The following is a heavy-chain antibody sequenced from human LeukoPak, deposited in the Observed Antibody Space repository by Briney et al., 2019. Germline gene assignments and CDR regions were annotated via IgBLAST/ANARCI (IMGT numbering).Heavy chain of an antibody. Sequence: GGSLRLSCAASGFTFSSYWMSWVRQAPGKGLEWVANIKQDGSEKYYVDSVKGRFTISRDNAKNSLYLQMNSLRAEDTAVYYCARDHKDTAMLRVYYFDYWGQGTLVTVSS. D-gene: IGHD5-18*01. J-gene: IGHJ4*02. CDR3: ARDHKDTAMLRVYYFDY. CDR1: GFTFSSYW. V-gene: IGHV3-7*01. CDR2: IKQDGSEK.